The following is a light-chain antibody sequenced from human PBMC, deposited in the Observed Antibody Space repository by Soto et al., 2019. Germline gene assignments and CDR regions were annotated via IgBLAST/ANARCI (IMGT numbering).Light chain of an antibody. V-gene: IGLV1-47*01. Sequence: QSVLTQPPSASGTPGQRVTISCSGSSSNIGSNFVHWFQHLPGTAPKLLIYRNTQRPSGVPDRFSGSKSGTSASLAISGLRSEDEADYYCAAWDDSLSGVFGGGTQLTVL. J-gene: IGLJ3*02. CDR2: RNT. CDR3: AAWDDSLSGV. CDR1: SSNIGSNF.